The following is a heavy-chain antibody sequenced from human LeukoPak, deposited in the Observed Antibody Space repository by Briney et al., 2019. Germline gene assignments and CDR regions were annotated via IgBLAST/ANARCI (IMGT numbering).Heavy chain of an antibody. CDR1: GFTFGDYA. J-gene: IGHJ3*02. CDR2: IRSKAYGGTT. D-gene: IGHD3-10*01. CDR3: TRVRGYTYYYGPGAFDI. Sequence: GGSLRLSCTASGFTFGDYAMSWVRQAPGKGLEWVGFIRSKAYGGTTEYAASVKGRFTISRDDSKSIAYLQMNSLKTEDTAVYYCTRVRGYTYYYGPGAFDIWGQGTMVTVSS. V-gene: IGHV3-49*04.